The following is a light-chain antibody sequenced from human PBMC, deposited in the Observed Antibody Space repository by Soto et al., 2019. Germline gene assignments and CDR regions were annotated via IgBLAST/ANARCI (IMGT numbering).Light chain of an antibody. CDR2: DAS. CDR3: QQYNSYSYT. CDR1: QSISSW. J-gene: IGKJ2*01. V-gene: IGKV1-5*01. Sequence: DIPMTQSPSTLSASVGDRVTITCRASQSISSWLAWYQQKPGKAPKLLSYDASSLESAVPSRFSGSGSGTEFTLTISSLQPDDFATYYCQQYNSYSYTFGQGTKLEIK.